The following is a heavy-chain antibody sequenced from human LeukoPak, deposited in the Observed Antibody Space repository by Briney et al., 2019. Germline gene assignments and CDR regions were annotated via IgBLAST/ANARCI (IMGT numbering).Heavy chain of an antibody. CDR2: IHYSGST. V-gene: IGHV4-39*01. Sequence: PSETLSLTCTVSGGSISSNNYYWGWIRQPPGKVLEWIGNIHYSGSTYYNPSLKSRVTISVDTSKNQFSLKLTSVTAADTAVYYCARHWDDRSSPSYWGQGTLVTVSS. D-gene: IGHD2-2*01. J-gene: IGHJ4*02. CDR1: GGSISSNNYY. CDR3: ARHWDDRSSPSY.